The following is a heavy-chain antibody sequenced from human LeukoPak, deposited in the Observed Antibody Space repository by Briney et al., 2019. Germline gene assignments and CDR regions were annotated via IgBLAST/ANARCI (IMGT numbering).Heavy chain of an antibody. CDR1: GFTFSSYA. J-gene: IGHJ4*02. CDR2: ISGSGGST. CDR3: AKDKRTLIVGATNGYFDY. D-gene: IGHD1-26*01. V-gene: IGHV3-23*01. Sequence: GGSLRLSCAASGFTFSSYAMSWVRQAPGKGLEWVSAISGSGGSTYYADSVKGRFTISRDNSKNTLYLQMNSLRAEDTAVYYCAKDKRTLIVGATNGYFDYWGQGTLVTVSS.